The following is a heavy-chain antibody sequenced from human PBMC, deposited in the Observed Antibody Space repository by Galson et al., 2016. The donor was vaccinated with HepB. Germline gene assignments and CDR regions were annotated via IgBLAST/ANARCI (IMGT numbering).Heavy chain of an antibody. CDR2: IRSKTDGGTT. CDR1: GFTVTNAW. CDR3: TTVGIALPNTDH. V-gene: IGHV3-15*01. J-gene: IGHJ6*02. Sequence: SLRLSCAASGFTVTNAWMSWVRQAPGKGLEWVGRIRSKTDGGTTDYGAPVKGRITISRDDSKNTLYLQINNLKTEDTAVYYCTTVGIALPNTDHWGQGTTVTVSS. D-gene: IGHD6-13*01.